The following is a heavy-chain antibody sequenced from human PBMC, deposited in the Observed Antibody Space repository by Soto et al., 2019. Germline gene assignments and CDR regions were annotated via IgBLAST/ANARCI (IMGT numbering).Heavy chain of an antibody. V-gene: IGHV4-59*01. CDR1: GGSISRYY. J-gene: IGHJ4*02. CDR2: VYYTGST. Sequence: PSETLSLTCTVSGGSISRYYWSWIRQSPGMGLEMIGYVYYTGSTIYNPSLKSRVTISVGTSNNQFSLKLTSVTAADTAVYYCARMPYTRSNPPFDYWGRGILVTVSS. D-gene: IGHD1-26*01. CDR3: ARMPYTRSNPPFDY.